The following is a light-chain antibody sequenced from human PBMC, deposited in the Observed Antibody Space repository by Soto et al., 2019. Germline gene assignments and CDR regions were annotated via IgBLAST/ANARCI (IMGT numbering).Light chain of an antibody. CDR1: SSDVGGYNS. Sequence: QSVLTQPPSASGSPGQSVTISYTGTSSDVGGYNSVSWYQHHPGKAPKLMIYEVSKRPSGVPDRFSGSKSGNTASLTVSGLQAEDEADYYCSSYAGSNNFVVFGGGTKLTVL. CDR2: EVS. J-gene: IGLJ2*01. CDR3: SSYAGSNNFVV. V-gene: IGLV2-8*01.